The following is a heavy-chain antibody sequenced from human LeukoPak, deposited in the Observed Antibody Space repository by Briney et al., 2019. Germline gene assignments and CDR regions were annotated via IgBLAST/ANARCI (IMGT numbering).Heavy chain of an antibody. D-gene: IGHD4-17*01. V-gene: IGHV3-23*01. CDR2: ISGSGGST. J-gene: IGHJ3*02. Sequence: GGSLILSCAASGFTFSSYAMSWVRQAPGKGLEWVSAISGSGGSTYYADSVKGRFTISRDNSKNTLYLQMNSLRAEDTAVYYCAKDCYYGDCHDAFDIWGQGTLVTVSS. CDR3: AKDCYYGDCHDAFDI. CDR1: GFTFSSYA.